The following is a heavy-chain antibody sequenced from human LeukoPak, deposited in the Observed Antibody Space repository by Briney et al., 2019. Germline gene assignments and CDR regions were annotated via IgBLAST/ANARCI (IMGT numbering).Heavy chain of an antibody. CDR2: ISSSSSYI. J-gene: IGHJ6*03. V-gene: IGHV3-21*01. CDR3: ARGHDDSSGYRLAPYYYMDV. CDR1: GFSFITYN. Sequence: TGGSLRLSCAASGFSFITYNMNWVRQAPGKGLEWVSSISSSSSYIYYADSVKGRFTISRDNAKNSLYLQMSSLRAEDTAVYYCARGHDDSSGYRLAPYYYMDVWGKGTTVTVSS. D-gene: IGHD3-22*01.